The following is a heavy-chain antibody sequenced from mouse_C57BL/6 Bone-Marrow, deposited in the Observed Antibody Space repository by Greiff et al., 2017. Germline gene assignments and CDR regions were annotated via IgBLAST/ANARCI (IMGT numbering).Heavy chain of an antibody. J-gene: IGHJ4*01. CDR2: IYPGDGDT. V-gene: IGHV1-82*01. D-gene: IGHD2-4*01. CDR3: ARWYEDDDGYYYAMDY. Sequence: QVQLQQSGPELVKPGASVKISCKASGYAFSSSWMNWVKQRPGTGLGWIGRIYPGDGDTNYNGTFKGKATLTADKSSSTAYQQLSSLTSEDSAVYFCARWYEDDDGYYYAMDYWGQGASVTVSS. CDR1: GYAFSSSW.